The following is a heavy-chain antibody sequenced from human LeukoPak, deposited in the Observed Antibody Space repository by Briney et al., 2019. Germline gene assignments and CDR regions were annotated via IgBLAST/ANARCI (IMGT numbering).Heavy chain of an antibody. V-gene: IGHV3-23*01. D-gene: IGHD3-10*01. Sequence: GGSLRLSCAPSVVTFSSYGMSGVRQAPRRGLDGVSAISGRGGSTYYAHSVKGRFTISRDNSKNTMYLQTNSLRAEDTAVYYCAKDLLWFGELSPFDYWGQGTLVTVSS. CDR3: AKDLLWFGELSPFDY. CDR2: ISGRGGST. CDR1: VVTFSSYG. J-gene: IGHJ4*02.